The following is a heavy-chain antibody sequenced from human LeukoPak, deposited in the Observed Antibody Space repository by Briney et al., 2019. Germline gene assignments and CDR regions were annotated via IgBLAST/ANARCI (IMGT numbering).Heavy chain of an antibody. V-gene: IGHV4-39*01. D-gene: IGHD3-10*01. J-gene: IGHJ5*02. CDR1: GGSIRSSYYY. Sequence: KASETLSLTCTVSGGSIRSSYYYWGWIRQPPGRGLEWIGSIYDSGSTYYNPSLKSRVTISVDTSKNQLSLKLNSVTAADTVVYYCARHYGPWGQGTLVTVSS. CDR3: ARHYGP. CDR2: IYDSGST.